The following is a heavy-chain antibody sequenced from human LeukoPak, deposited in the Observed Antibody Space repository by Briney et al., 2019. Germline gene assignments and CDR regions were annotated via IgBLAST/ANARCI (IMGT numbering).Heavy chain of an antibody. CDR1: GGSFSGYY. CDR2: INHGGST. D-gene: IGHD3-22*01. Sequence: SETLSLTCGVYGGSFSGYYCSWIRQPPGKGLEWIGEINHGGSTNYNPSLKSRVTISVDTSKNQFSLKLSSVTAADTAVYYCARGYPYYYDSSGYYATIFDYWGQGTLVTVSS. V-gene: IGHV4-34*01. J-gene: IGHJ4*02. CDR3: ARGYPYYYDSSGYYATIFDY.